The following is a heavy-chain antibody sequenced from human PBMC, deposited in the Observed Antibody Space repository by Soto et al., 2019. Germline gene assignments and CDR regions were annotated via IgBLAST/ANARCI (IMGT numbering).Heavy chain of an antibody. D-gene: IGHD3-22*01. V-gene: IGHV1-18*01. J-gene: IGHJ3*01. CDR2: ISTYSGHT. CDR1: GYTFTSYG. CDR3: ARDFEEAFHYERSGYWGAFRL. Sequence: ASVKVSCKASGYTFTSYGISWMRQAPGQGLEWMGWISTYSGHTNYEQKFQGRVSMTTDTSTTTAYMELRSLRSNDTAVYYCARDFEEAFHYERSGYWGAFRLWGQGTMVTVSS.